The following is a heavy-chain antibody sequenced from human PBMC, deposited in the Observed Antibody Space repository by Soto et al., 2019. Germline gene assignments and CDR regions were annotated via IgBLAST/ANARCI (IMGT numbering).Heavy chain of an antibody. Sequence: LRLPCAASGFTFSTYYMHWVRQAPGKGLEWVSGISGSGGSTYYADSVKGRFTISRDNSKNTLYLQMNSLRAEDTAVYYCARDRVESGYPEYFQHWGQGTLVTVSS. V-gene: IGHV3-23*01. CDR1: GFTFSTYY. CDR3: ARDRVESGYPEYFQH. D-gene: IGHD3-22*01. J-gene: IGHJ1*01. CDR2: ISGSGGST.